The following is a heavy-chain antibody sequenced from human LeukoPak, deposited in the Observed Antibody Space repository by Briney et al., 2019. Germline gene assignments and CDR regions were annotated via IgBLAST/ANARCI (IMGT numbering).Heavy chain of an antibody. V-gene: IGHV1-8*01. Sequence: ASVKVSCKASGYTFTSYDINWVRQATGQGLEGMGWMNPNNGNTAYAQNCQGRVTMTRDTSISTAYMELSSLRSDDTAVYSCARGLSCTGGSCYWFDPWGQGTLVTVSS. CDR1: GYTFTSYD. CDR2: MNPNNGNT. J-gene: IGHJ5*02. D-gene: IGHD2-15*01. CDR3: ARGLSCTGGSCYWFDP.